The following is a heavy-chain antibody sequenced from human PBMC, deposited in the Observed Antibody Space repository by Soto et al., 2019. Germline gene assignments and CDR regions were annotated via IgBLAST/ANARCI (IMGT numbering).Heavy chain of an antibody. CDR1: GYTLTSYA. D-gene: IGHD6-13*01. J-gene: IGHJ4*02. V-gene: IGHV1-3*01. CDR3: ARLAAAGTVDY. Sequence: ASVKVSCKASGYTLTSYAMHWVRQAPGQRLEWMGWINAGNGNTKYSQKFQGRVTITRDTSASTAYMELSSLRSEDTAVYYCARLAAAGTVDYWGQGTLVTVSS. CDR2: INAGNGNT.